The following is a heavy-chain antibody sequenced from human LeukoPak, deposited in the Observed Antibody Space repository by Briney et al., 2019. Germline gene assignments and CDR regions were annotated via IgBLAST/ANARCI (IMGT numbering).Heavy chain of an antibody. D-gene: IGHD3-22*01. CDR2: IYSGGST. V-gene: IGHV3-53*01. CDR1: GFTVRSNY. CDR3: AGGSDSSGYYYVGFAFDI. J-gene: IGHJ3*02. Sequence: GGSLRLSCAASGFTVRSNYMSWVRQAPGKGLEWVSVIYSGGSTYYADSVKGRFTISRDNSKNTLYLQMNSLRAEDTAVYYCAGGSDSSGYYYVGFAFDIWGQGTMVTASS.